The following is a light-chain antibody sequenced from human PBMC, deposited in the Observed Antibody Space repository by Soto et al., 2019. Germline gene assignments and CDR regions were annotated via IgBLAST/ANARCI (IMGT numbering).Light chain of an antibody. V-gene: IGKV3-11*01. J-gene: IGKJ5*01. CDR1: QSVSSR. CDR3: QQRSNWPPIT. Sequence: IVMTQSPGTLSLSPGERATLSCRASQSVSSRLAWYQQKPGQAPRLLIYDASNRATGIPARFSGSGSGTDFTLTISSLEPEDFAVYYCQQRSNWPPITFGQGTRLEIK. CDR2: DAS.